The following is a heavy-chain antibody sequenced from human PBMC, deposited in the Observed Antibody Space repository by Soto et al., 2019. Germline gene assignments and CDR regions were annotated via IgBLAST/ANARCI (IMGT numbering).Heavy chain of an antibody. Sequence: QVHLVESGGGVVQPGGSLRLSCGASGFSYGGYGMHWVRQAPGKGLEWVAVIWHDGGRQYYADSVKGRFTVSRDNAKNTLYLQMNSLRAEATAVYYCASDLTSGYTDSWGQGTLVIVSS. CDR2: IWHDGGRQ. J-gene: IGHJ5*01. V-gene: IGHV3-33*01. CDR3: ASDLTSGYTDS. D-gene: IGHD3-22*01. CDR1: GFSYGGYG.